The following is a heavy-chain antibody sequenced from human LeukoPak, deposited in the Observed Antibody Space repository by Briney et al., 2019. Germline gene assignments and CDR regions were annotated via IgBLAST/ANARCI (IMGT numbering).Heavy chain of an antibody. Sequence: SETLSLTCTVSGGSISSYYWSWIRQPAGKGLEWIGRIYTSGSTNYNPSLKSRVTISVDTSKNQFSLKLSSVTAADTAVYYCARRGYSGYDYFIENWGQGTLVTVSS. CDR1: GGSISSYY. D-gene: IGHD5-12*01. CDR3: ARRGYSGYDYFIEN. V-gene: IGHV4-4*07. J-gene: IGHJ4*02. CDR2: IYTSGST.